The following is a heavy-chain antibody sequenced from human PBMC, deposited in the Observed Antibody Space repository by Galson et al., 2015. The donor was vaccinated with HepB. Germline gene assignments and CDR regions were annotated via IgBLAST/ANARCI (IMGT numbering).Heavy chain of an antibody. CDR1: GYTFTSYG. Sequence: SVKVSCKASGYTFTSYGISWVRQAPGQGLEWMGIINPSGGSTSYAQKFQGRVTMTRDTSTSTVYMELSSLRSEDTAVYYCARVFTQQLDYWGQGTLVTVSS. J-gene: IGHJ4*02. CDR2: INPSGGST. V-gene: IGHV1-46*01. CDR3: ARVFTQQLDY. D-gene: IGHD6-13*01.